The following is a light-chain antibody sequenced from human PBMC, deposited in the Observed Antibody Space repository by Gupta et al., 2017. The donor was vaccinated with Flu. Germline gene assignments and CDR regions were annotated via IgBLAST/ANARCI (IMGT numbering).Light chain of an antibody. CDR3: SSYAGGDNYV. Sequence: QSALTQPPSASGSPGQSVTISCTGTRSDVGAYYYVSWYQQHPGKAPKLLIYEVTKRPSGVPDRVSGSKSGDTASLTVSGLQAEDEADYYCSSYAGGDNYVFGSGTKVIVL. J-gene: IGLJ1*01. CDR2: EVT. CDR1: RSDVGAYYY. V-gene: IGLV2-8*01.